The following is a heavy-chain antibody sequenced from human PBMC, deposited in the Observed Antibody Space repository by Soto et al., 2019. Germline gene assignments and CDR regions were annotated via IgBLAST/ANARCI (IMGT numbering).Heavy chain of an antibody. V-gene: IGHV6-1*01. CDR3: ARQPYSSSTSCYPFSNWFDP. D-gene: IGHD2-2*01. J-gene: IGHJ5*02. CDR2: TYYRSTWYN. Sequence: SQTLSLTCAISGDSVSSNSATWNWIRQSPSRGLEWLGRTYYRSTWYNDYAVSVKSRITINPDTSKNQFSLQLNSVTPEDTAVYYCARQPYSSSTSCYPFSNWFDPWGQGTLVTV. CDR1: GDSVSSNSAT.